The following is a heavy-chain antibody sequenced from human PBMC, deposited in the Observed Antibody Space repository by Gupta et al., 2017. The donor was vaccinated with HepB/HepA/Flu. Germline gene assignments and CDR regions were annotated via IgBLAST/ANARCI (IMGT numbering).Heavy chain of an antibody. D-gene: IGHD3-3*01. CDR2: ISGSGDFT. V-gene: IGHV3-23*01. Sequence: EVQLLESGGGLVQPGGSLRLSCEASGFPFSSYYMSWVRQAPGKGLEWVSSISGSGDFTEYADSVKGRFTITRDNSKSTLYLQMNSLRVEDTATYFCANWRGYQSEFEYWGQGSLVTVSS. CDR3: ANWRGYQSEFEY. CDR1: GFPFSSYY. J-gene: IGHJ4*02.